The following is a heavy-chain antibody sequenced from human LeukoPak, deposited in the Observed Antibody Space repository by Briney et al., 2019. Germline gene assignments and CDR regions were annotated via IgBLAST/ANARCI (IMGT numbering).Heavy chain of an antibody. Sequence: ASVKVSCKAFGCTFTGYYMHWVRQAPGQGLEWMGWINPHNGGKNYAQKFQGRVTMTRDTSISTAYMELSRLRSDDTALYYCARMYYYDSRGHFYSWGQGTLVTVSS. CDR2: INPHNGGK. V-gene: IGHV1-2*02. CDR1: GCTFTGYY. CDR3: ARMYYYDSRGHFYS. J-gene: IGHJ4*02. D-gene: IGHD3-22*01.